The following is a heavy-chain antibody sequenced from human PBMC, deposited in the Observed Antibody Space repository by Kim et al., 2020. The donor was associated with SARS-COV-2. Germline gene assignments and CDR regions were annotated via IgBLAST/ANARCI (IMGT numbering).Heavy chain of an antibody. J-gene: IGHJ4*02. CDR1: GFTFNSYA. D-gene: IGHD3-22*01. CDR2: ISDSGGST. Sequence: GGSLRLSCAASGFTFNSYAMSWVRQAPGKGLEWVSIISDSGGSTYYADSVKGRFTVSRDNSKNTLYLQMNSLRAEDTAKYYCAKDPRRISGYYPGIGYWGQGTLVTVAS. CDR3: AKDPRRISGYYPGIGY. V-gene: IGHV3-23*01.